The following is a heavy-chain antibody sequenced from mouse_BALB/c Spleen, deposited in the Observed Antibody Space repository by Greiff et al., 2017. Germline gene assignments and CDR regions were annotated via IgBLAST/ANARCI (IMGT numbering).Heavy chain of an antibody. CDR2: IWAGGST. CDR1: GFSLTSYG. J-gene: IGHJ4*01. Sequence: VQLVESGPGLVAPSQSLSITCTVSGFSLTSYGVHWVRQPPGKGLEWLGVIWAGGSTNYNSALMSRLSISKDNSKSQVFLKMNSLQTDDTAMYYCASIYYEDYYAMDYWGQGTSVTVSS. V-gene: IGHV2-9*02. D-gene: IGHD2-4*01. CDR3: ASIYYEDYYAMDY.